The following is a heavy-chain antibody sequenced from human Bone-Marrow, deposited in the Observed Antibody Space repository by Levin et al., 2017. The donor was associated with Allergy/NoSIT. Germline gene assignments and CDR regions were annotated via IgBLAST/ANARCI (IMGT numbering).Heavy chain of an antibody. V-gene: IGHV3-74*01. CDR1: GFTFSSYW. Sequence: AASVKVSCAASGFTFSSYWMHWVRQAPGKGLVWVSRINRDGSSTSYADSVKGRFTISRDNAKNTLFLQMNSLRDEDTAVYYCARGPDIDTSGKYMDVWGKGTTVTVSS. D-gene: IGHD2-15*01. J-gene: IGHJ6*03. CDR3: ARGPDIDTSGKYMDV. CDR2: INRDGSST.